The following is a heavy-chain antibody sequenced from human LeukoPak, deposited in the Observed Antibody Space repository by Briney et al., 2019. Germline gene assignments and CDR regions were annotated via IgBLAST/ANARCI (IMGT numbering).Heavy chain of an antibody. Sequence: GGSLRLSCAASGFTFSSYAVSWVRQAPGKGLEWVSLISASGATTYYADSVKGRFTISRDNSKNTLYLQMNSLRAEDTAVYYCAKDFSSSGWYSAFDIWGQGTMVTVSS. D-gene: IGHD6-19*01. J-gene: IGHJ3*02. V-gene: IGHV3-23*01. CDR3: AKDFSSSGWYSAFDI. CDR2: ISASGATT. CDR1: GFTFSSYA.